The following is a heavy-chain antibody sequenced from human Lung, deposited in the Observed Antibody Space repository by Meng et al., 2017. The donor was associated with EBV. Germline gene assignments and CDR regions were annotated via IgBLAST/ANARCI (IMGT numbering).Heavy chain of an antibody. CDR3: ARTNYGDYNWFDP. CDR1: GGSISSGGFY. J-gene: IGHJ5*02. Sequence: QVQLQDAGPGLVKPSQTRSLTCTVSGGSISSGGFYWSWIRQHPGKGLEWIGYIYYSGSTYYNPSLRSRVAISIDTSKNQFSLKLTSVTAADTAVYFCARTNYGDYNWFDPWGQGTLVTVSS. V-gene: IGHV4-31*03. CDR2: IYYSGST. D-gene: IGHD4-17*01.